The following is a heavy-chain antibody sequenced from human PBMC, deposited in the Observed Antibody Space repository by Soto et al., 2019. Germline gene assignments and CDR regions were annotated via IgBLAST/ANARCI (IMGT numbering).Heavy chain of an antibody. V-gene: IGHV1-69*12. D-gene: IGHD5-12*01. CDR1: GGTFSSYA. CDR2: IVPIVGTT. CDR3: VRVVAIPGYPDH. Sequence: QVQLVQSGAEVRQPASSVKVSCKTSGGTFSSYAMRWVRQAPGQGLEWMGGIVPIVGTTTYAQKFQGRVTITADEATSTAYMQLSRLRSDDTAVYYCVRVVAIPGYPDHWGQGTLVTVSS. J-gene: IGHJ4*02.